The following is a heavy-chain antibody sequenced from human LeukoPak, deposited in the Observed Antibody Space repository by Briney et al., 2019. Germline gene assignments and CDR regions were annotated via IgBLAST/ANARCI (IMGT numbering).Heavy chain of an antibody. CDR1: GFTFSSYD. CDR2: IGTAGDT. D-gene: IGHD3-16*01. J-gene: IGHJ3*02. Sequence: PGASLRLSCAASGFTFSSYDMHWVRQATGKGLEWVSAIGTAGDTYYPGSVKGRFTISRENAKNSLYLQMNSLRAGDTAVYYCARTTRSRFAFDIWGQGTMVTVSS. V-gene: IGHV3-13*01. CDR3: ARTTRSRFAFDI.